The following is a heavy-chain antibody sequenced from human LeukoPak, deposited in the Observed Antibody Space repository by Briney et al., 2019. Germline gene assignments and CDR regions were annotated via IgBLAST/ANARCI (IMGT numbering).Heavy chain of an antibody. CDR2: ISGDGGST. Sequence: QPGGSLRLSCAASGFTFDDYAMHWVRQAPGKGLEWVSLISGDGGSTYYADSVKGRFTISRDNSKNSLYLQMNSLRTEDTALYYCANDWESYYYDSSGYLGTEYFQHWGQGTLVTVSS. J-gene: IGHJ1*01. V-gene: IGHV3-43*02. CDR3: ANDWESYYYDSSGYLGTEYFQH. D-gene: IGHD3-22*01. CDR1: GFTFDDYA.